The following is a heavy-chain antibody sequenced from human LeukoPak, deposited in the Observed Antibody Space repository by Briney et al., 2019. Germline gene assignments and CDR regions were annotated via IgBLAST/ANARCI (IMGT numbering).Heavy chain of an antibody. V-gene: IGHV4-39*07. CDR2: IYYSGST. Sequence: SETLSLTCTVSGGSISSSSYYWGWIRQPPGKGLEWIGSIYYSGSTYYNPSLKSRVTISVDTSKNQFSLKLSSVTAADTAMYYCARGTLYSGWSYYFDYWGQGSQVTVSS. CDR3: ARGTLYSGWSYYFDY. J-gene: IGHJ4*02. CDR1: GGSISSSSYY. D-gene: IGHD6-19*01.